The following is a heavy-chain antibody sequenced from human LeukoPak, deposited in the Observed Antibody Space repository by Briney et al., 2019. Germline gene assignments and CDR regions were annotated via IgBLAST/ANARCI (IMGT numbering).Heavy chain of an antibody. CDR1: GFTVSANH. V-gene: IGHV3-53*01. CDR3: ASLRYSSSWYWFDP. Sequence: GGSLRLSCAASGFTVSANHVTWVRLAPGKGLEWVSIIYNGGSPFYADSVKGRFTISRDNAKNSLYLQMNSLRAEDTAVYYCASLRYSSSWYWFDPWGQGTLVTVSS. CDR2: IYNGGSP. J-gene: IGHJ5*02. D-gene: IGHD6-13*01.